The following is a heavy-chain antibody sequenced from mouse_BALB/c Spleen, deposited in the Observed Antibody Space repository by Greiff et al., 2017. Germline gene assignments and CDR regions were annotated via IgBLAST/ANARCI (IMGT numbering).Heavy chain of an antibody. Sequence: VQLQQSGAELVKPGASVKLSCKASGYTFTSYWMHWVKQRPGQGLEWIGEINPSNGRTNYNEKFKSKATLTVDKSSSTAYMQLSSLTSEDSAVYYCARGALLYPRGDYAMDYWGQGTSVTVSS. CDR2: INPSNGRT. V-gene: IGHV1S81*02. CDR1: GYTFTSYW. J-gene: IGHJ4*01. D-gene: IGHD2-1*01. CDR3: ARGALLYPRGDYAMDY.